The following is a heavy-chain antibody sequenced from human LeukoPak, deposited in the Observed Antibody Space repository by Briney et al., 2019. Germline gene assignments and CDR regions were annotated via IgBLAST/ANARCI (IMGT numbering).Heavy chain of an antibody. D-gene: IGHD2-2*01. J-gene: IGHJ6*02. CDR1: GYTFTNYW. CDR3: ARRDGYCSSTSCYADYYYGMDV. Sequence: GESLKISCKGSGYTFTNYWIGWVRQMPGKGLEWMGIIYPGDSDTTYSPSFQGQVTISADKSISTAYLQWSSLKASDTAMYYCARRDGYCSSTSCYADYYYGMDVWGQGTTVTVSS. CDR2: IYPGDSDT. V-gene: IGHV5-51*01.